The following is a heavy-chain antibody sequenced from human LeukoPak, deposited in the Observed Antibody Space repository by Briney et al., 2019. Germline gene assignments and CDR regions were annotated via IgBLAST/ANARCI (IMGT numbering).Heavy chain of an antibody. Sequence: ASVKVSCNASGYTFTGYYMHWVRQAPGQGLEWMGWINPNSGGTNYAQKFQGRVTMTRDTSISTAYMELSRLRSDDTAVYYCARDYYDSSGYPTYYFDYWGQGTLVTVSS. J-gene: IGHJ4*02. V-gene: IGHV1-2*02. CDR1: GYTFTGYY. CDR2: INPNSGGT. CDR3: ARDYYDSSGYPTYYFDY. D-gene: IGHD3-22*01.